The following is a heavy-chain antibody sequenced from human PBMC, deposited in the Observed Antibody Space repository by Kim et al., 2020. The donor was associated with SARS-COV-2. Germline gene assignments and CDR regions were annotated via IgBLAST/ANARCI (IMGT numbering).Heavy chain of an antibody. CDR1: VGSFSGYH. D-gene: IGHD3-3*01. Sequence: SETLSLTCAVYVGSFSGYHWSWIRQPPGKGLEWIGEIDHTGATSHNPALKGRAAISVDRSKNQISLQLKSVTAADTAVYFCARGWVGVVPSPILGLGPHYGFYAMDVWGQGTTVTVSS. V-gene: IGHV4-34*04. CDR2: IDHTGAT. J-gene: IGHJ6*02. CDR3: ARGWVGVVPSPILGLGPHYGFYAMDV.